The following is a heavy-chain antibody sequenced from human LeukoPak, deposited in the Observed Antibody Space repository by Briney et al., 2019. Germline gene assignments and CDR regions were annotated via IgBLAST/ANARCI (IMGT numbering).Heavy chain of an antibody. D-gene: IGHD4-17*01. CDR2: INHSGST. V-gene: IGHV4-34*01. J-gene: IGHJ4*02. Sequence: SETLSLTCAVYGGSFSGYYWSWIRQPPGKGLEWIGEINHSGSTNYNPSLKSRVTISVDTSKNQFSLKLSSVTAADTAVYYCARAGTTVSTYYFGYWGQGTLVTVSS. CDR3: ARAGTTVSTYYFGY. CDR1: GGSFSGYY.